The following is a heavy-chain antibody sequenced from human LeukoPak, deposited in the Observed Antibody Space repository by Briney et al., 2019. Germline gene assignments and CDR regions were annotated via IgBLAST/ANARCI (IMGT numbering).Heavy chain of an antibody. D-gene: IGHD3-10*01. Sequence: GGSLRLSCAASGFTFSSYSMNWVRQAPGKGLEWVSSISSSSSYIYYADSVKGRFTISRDNAKNSLYLQMNSLRAEDTAVYYCARATDYYGSGSPFDYWGQGTLITVSS. J-gene: IGHJ4*02. CDR1: GFTFSSYS. CDR2: ISSSSSYI. CDR3: ARATDYYGSGSPFDY. V-gene: IGHV3-21*01.